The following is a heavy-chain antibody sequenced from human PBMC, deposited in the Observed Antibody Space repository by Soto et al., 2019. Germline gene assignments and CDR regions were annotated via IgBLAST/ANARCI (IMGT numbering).Heavy chain of an antibody. CDR1: GYTFTSYG. V-gene: IGHV1-18*01. CDR2: ISAYNGNT. Sequence: GASVKVSCKASGYTFTSYGISWVRQAPGQGLEWMGWISAYNGNTNYAQKLQGRVTMTTDTSTSTAYMELRSLRSDDTAVYYCARDHRQGGLVVVATNVWGQGTLVSVS. D-gene: IGHD2-15*01. CDR3: ARDHRQGGLVVVATNV. J-gene: IGHJ3*01.